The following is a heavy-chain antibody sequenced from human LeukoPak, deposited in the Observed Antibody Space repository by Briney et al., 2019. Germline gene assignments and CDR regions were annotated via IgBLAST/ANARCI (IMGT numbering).Heavy chain of an antibody. V-gene: IGHV4-30-2*01. CDR3: ARGRHVMVRGVPYFDY. J-gene: IGHJ4*02. CDR2: IYHSGST. D-gene: IGHD3-10*01. CDR1: GGSISSGSYY. Sequence: SETLSLTCTVSGGSISSGSYYWSWIRQPAGKGLEWIGYIYHSGSTYYNPSLKSRVTISVDRSKNQFSLKLSSVTAADTAVYYCARGRHVMVRGVPYFDYWGQGTLVTVSS.